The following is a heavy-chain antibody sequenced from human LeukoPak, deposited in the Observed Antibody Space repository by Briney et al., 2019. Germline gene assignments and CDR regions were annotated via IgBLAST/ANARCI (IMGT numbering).Heavy chain of an antibody. CDR1: GFTFSSYA. J-gene: IGHJ3*02. CDR2: ISYDGSDK. D-gene: IGHD5-18*01. V-gene: IGHV3-30*04. Sequence: GGSLRLSCAASGFTFSSYAMHWVRQAPGKGLEWVAVISYDGSDKYYADSVKGRFTISRDNSKNTLSLQMNSLRAEDTAVYFCARVDTPTVSGPGDAFDIWGQGTMVTVSS. CDR3: ARVDTPTVSGPGDAFDI.